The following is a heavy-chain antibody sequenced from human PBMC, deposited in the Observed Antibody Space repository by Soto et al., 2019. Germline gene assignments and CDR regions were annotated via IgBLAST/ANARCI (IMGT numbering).Heavy chain of an antibody. D-gene: IGHD2-8*01. J-gene: IGHJ2*01. Sequence: EVQLLESGGGLVQPGGSLRLSCAASGFTFSSYAMTWVRQAPGKGLEWVSGITGDGGSPYYADSVKGRFTISRDNSKDTLYLQMNSLTVEDTAVYYCTKSSDNGGILIRYFDLWGRGTLVTVSS. CDR2: ITGDGGSP. CDR3: TKSSDNGGILIRYFDL. CDR1: GFTFSSYA. V-gene: IGHV3-23*01.